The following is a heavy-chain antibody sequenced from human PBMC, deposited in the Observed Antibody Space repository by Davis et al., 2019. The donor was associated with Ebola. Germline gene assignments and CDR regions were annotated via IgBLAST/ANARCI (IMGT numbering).Heavy chain of an antibody. CDR1: GLSASTNY. CDR2: ISSSSSYI. Sequence: GESLKISCVVSGLSASTNYMNWVRQAPGKGLEWVSSISSSSSYIYYADSVKGRFTISRDNAKNSLYLQMNSLRAEDTAVYYCARRGRYYDSSGYLAFDIWGQGTMVTVSS. J-gene: IGHJ3*02. D-gene: IGHD3-22*01. CDR3: ARRGRYYDSSGYLAFDI. V-gene: IGHV3-21*01.